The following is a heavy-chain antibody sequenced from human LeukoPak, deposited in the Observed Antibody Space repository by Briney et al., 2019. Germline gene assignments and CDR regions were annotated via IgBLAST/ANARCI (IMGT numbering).Heavy chain of an antibody. Sequence: GASVKVSCKASGGTFSSYAISWVRQAPGQGLEWMGGIIPIFGTANYAQKFQGRVTITADKSTSTAYMELSSLRSEDTAVYYCARDWRHYSNSPDYYYYMDVWGKGTTVTVSS. CDR3: ARDWRHYSNSPDYYYYMDV. J-gene: IGHJ6*03. CDR1: GGTFSSYA. V-gene: IGHV1-69*06. D-gene: IGHD4-11*01. CDR2: IIPIFGTA.